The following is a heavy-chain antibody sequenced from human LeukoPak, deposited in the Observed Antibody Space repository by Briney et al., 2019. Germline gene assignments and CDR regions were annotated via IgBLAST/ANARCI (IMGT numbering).Heavy chain of an antibody. CDR2: IIPIFGTA. J-gene: IGHJ2*01. CDR3: ARDFPTTPHWYFDL. D-gene: IGHD1-26*01. V-gene: IGHV1-69*13. CDR1: GGTFSSYA. Sequence: GASVKVSCKASGGTFSSYAISWVRQAPGQGLEWMGGIIPIFGTANYAQKFQGRVTITADESTSTAYMELSSLRSEDTAVYYCARDFPTTPHWYFDLWGRGTLVTVSS.